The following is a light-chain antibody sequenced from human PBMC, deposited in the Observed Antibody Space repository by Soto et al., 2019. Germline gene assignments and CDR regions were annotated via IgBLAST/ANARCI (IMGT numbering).Light chain of an antibody. CDR3: MQALQTPWT. Sequence: DIVMTQSPLSLPVTPGEPASISCRSSQSLLHSNGYNYLDWYLQKPGQSPQLLIYLGSNRASGVPDRFSGRGSCTDFTLKSSRVEAEDVGVYYRMQALQTPWTFGQGTKGEIK. J-gene: IGKJ1*01. V-gene: IGKV2-28*01. CDR2: LGS. CDR1: QSLLHSNGYNY.